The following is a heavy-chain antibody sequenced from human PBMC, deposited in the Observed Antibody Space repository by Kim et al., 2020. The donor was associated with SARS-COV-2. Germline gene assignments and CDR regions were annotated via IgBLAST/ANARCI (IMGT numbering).Heavy chain of an antibody. Sequence: GGSLRLSCAGSGFTFSTNYMSWVRQAPGKGLEWVANIKYDGGDIDYVDSVKGRFTISRDNAKSSLYLHMSSLRAEDTAVYYCARDRARTVGVRGRYFDHWGQGTLVIVSS. CDR1: GFTFSTNY. CDR3: ARDRARTVGVRGRYFDH. V-gene: IGHV3-7*01. CDR2: IKYDGGDI. J-gene: IGHJ5*02. D-gene: IGHD3-10*02.